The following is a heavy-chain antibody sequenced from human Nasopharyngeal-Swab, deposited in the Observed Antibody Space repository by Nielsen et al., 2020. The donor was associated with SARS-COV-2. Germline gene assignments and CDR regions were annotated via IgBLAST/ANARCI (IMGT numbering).Heavy chain of an antibody. V-gene: IGHV4-39*01. CDR3: ARRYSSGWSRHGWFDP. CDR2: IYYSGST. CDR1: GGSIISSSYY. D-gene: IGHD6-19*01. J-gene: IGHJ5*02. Sequence: SETLSLTCTVSGGSIISSSYYWGWIRQPPGKGLEWIGSIYYSGSTYYNPSLKSRVTISVDTSKNQFSLKLSSVTAADTAVYYCARRYSSGWSRHGWFDPWGQGTLVTVSS.